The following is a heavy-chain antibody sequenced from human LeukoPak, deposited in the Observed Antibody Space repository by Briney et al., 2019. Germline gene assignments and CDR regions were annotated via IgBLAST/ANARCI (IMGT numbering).Heavy chain of an antibody. V-gene: IGHV1-46*01. J-gene: IGHJ3*02. CDR1: GYTFTSYY. Sequence: ASVKVSCKASGYTFTSYYMHWVRQAPGQGLEWMGIINPSGGSTSYAQKFQGRVTMTRDTSISTAYMELSRLRSDDTAVYYCASSPVRTYAFDIWGQGTMVTVSS. CDR3: ASSPVRTYAFDI. D-gene: IGHD3-10*01. CDR2: INPSGGST.